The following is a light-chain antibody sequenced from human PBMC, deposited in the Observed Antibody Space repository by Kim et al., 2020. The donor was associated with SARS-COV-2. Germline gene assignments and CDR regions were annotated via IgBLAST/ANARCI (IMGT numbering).Light chain of an antibody. V-gene: IGKV3-11*01. CDR3: QQRSNLPPRT. CDR1: QSVSSY. J-gene: IGKJ4*01. CDR2: DAS. Sequence: EIVLTQSPATLSLSPGERATLSCRASQSVSSYLAWYQQKPGQAPRLLIYDASNRATGIPARFSGSGSGTDFTLTISSLEPEDFAVYYFQQRSNLPPRTFVGGTKVYIK.